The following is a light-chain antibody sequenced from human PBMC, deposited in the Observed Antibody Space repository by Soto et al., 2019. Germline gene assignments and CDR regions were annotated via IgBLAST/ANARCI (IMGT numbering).Light chain of an antibody. CDR3: SSYASSTTYV. CDR1: SSDVGGYNY. J-gene: IGLJ1*01. Sequence: QSVLTQPASVSGSPGQSITISCTGTSSDVGGYNYVSWYQQFPDKAPKLMIFEVSNRPSGVSNRFSGSKSGNTASLTISGLQAEDEADYYCSSYASSTTYVFGTGTKVTVL. CDR2: EVS. V-gene: IGLV2-14*01.